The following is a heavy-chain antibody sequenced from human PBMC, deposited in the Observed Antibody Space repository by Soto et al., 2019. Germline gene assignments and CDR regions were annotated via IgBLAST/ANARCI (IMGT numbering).Heavy chain of an antibody. V-gene: IGHV1-18*01. D-gene: IGHD3-22*01. Sequence: GASVKVSCKAAGYSFDRYGISWVRQAPGQRPEWMGWISADNGDTRFSQKVQGRLTLTTDTSTHTAYMDLRSLSSDDTAVYYCARDRSYYYETSGYPFDYWGQGTQVTVS. CDR2: ISADNGDT. J-gene: IGHJ4*02. CDR1: GYSFDRYG. CDR3: ARDRSYYYETSGYPFDY.